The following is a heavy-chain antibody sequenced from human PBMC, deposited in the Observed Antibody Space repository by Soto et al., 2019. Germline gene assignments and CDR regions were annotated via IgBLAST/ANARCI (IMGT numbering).Heavy chain of an antibody. Sequence: GGSLRLSCAASGFTFDDYAMHWVRQAPGKGLEWVSGISWNSGSIGYADSVKGRFTISRDNAKNSLYLQMNSLRAEDTALYYCAKVAPDPYDYWGQGTLVTVSS. CDR2: ISWNSGSI. CDR3: AKVAPDPYDY. CDR1: GFTFDDYA. V-gene: IGHV3-9*01. J-gene: IGHJ4*02.